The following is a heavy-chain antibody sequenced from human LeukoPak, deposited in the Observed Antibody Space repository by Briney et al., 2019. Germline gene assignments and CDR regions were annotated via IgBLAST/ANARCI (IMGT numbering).Heavy chain of an antibody. V-gene: IGHV3-64*01. J-gene: IGHJ3*02. CDR2: ISSNGGST. CDR1: GFTFSSYA. CDR3: ARDQESAMDRETHDAFDI. D-gene: IGHD5-18*01. Sequence: PGGSLRLSCAASGFTFSSYAMHWVRQAPGKGLEYVSAISSNGGSTYYANSVKGRFTISRDNSKNTLYLQMGSLRAEDMAVYYCARDQESAMDRETHDAFDIWGQGTMVTVSS.